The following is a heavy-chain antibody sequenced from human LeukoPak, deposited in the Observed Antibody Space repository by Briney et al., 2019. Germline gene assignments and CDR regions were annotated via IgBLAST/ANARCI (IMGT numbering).Heavy chain of an antibody. CDR2: IYYSGST. CDR3: ARDGRGSSGYYDY. Sequence: SETLSLTCTVSGGSISNYYWSWIRQPPGKGLEWIGYIYYSGSTNYNPSLKSRVTISVDTSKNQFSLKLSSVTAADTAVYYCARDGRGSSGYYDYWGQGTLVTVSS. V-gene: IGHV4-59*01. CDR1: GGSISNYY. D-gene: IGHD3-22*01. J-gene: IGHJ4*02.